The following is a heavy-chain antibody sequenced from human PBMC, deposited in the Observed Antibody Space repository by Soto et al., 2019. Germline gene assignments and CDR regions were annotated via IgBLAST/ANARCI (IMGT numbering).Heavy chain of an antibody. CDR1: GFTFSSYG. CDR2: ISYDGSNP. V-gene: IGHV3-30*18. CDR3: AKDRYCSGGTCYFDAFDI. D-gene: IGHD2-15*01. Sequence: QVQLVESGGGVVQPGRSLRLSCAASGFTFSSYGMHWVRQAPGKGLEWVAVISYDGSNPNYADSVKGRFTISRDNSKNTLYLQMNRLRAEDTAVYYCAKDRYCSGGTCYFDAFDIWGQGTMVTVSS. J-gene: IGHJ3*02.